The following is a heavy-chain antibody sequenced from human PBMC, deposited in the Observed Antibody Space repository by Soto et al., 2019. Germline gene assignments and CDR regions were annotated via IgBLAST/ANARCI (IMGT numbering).Heavy chain of an antibody. Sequence: SETLSLTCTVSGGSISSGGSYWSWIRQHHGKGLEWIGYIYYSGSTYYNPSLKSRVTISVDTSKNQFSLKLSSVTAADTAVYYCARVRVIRGVIPSHFGLWGQGTLVTVSS. CDR3: ARVRVIRGVIPSHFGL. D-gene: IGHD3-10*01. J-gene: IGHJ4*02. CDR1: GGSISSGGSY. V-gene: IGHV4-31*03. CDR2: IYYSGST.